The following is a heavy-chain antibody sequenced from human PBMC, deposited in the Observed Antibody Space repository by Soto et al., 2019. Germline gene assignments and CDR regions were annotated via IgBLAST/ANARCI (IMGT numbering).Heavy chain of an antibody. CDR3: ARDRLRYNWNDFPYYYYGMDV. D-gene: IGHD1-1*01. J-gene: IGHJ6*02. CDR1: GFTFSSHA. Sequence: GGSLRLSCAASGFTFSSHAMHWVRQAPGKGLEWVAVISYDGSNKYYADSVKGRFTISRDNSKNTLYLQMNSLRTGDTAVYYCARDRLRYNWNDFPYYYYGMDVWGQGTTVTVSS. CDR2: ISYDGSNK. V-gene: IGHV3-30-3*01.